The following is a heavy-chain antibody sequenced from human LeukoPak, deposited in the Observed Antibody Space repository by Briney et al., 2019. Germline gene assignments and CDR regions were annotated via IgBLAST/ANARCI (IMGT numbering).Heavy chain of an antibody. D-gene: IGHD1-14*01. CDR3: ARNFHPGNWDY. Sequence: ASVKVSCKASGYTFTSYGITWVRQAPGQGLEWMGWISAYNGNTNYAQKLQGRVTMTTDTYTSTAYMELRSLRSDDTAVYYCARNFHPGNWDYWGQGTLVTVSS. CDR2: ISAYNGNT. V-gene: IGHV1-18*01. J-gene: IGHJ4*02. CDR1: GYTFTSYG.